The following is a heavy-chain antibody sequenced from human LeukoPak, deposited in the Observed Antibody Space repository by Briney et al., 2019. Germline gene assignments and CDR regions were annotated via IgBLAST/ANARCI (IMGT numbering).Heavy chain of an antibody. D-gene: IGHD2-15*01. J-gene: IGHJ3*02. CDR2: ISGSGGST. Sequence: PGGSLRLSCAASGFTFSSYAISWVRQAPGKGLEWVSAISGSGGSTYYADSVKGRFTISRDNSKNTLYLQMNSLRAEDTAVYYCAKGYWDIVAVVAADGGAFDIWGQGTMVTVSS. CDR3: AKGYWDIVAVVAADGGAFDI. CDR1: GFTFSSYA. V-gene: IGHV3-23*01.